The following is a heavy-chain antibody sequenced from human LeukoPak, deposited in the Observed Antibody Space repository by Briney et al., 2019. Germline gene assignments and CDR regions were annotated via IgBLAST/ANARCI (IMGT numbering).Heavy chain of an antibody. CDR3: ARCFDWAPPLSYYYYLDV. J-gene: IGHJ6*03. CDR2: FYHTGST. D-gene: IGHD3-9*01. CDR1: GYSVNSGYY. V-gene: IGHV4-38-2*01. Sequence: PSETLSLTCVVSGYSVNSGYYWGWIRQPPGKGLEWIGSFYHTGSTYYNPSLKSRVTISVDASKNQVFLSLTSVTASDTAVYYCARCFDWAPPLSYYYYLDVWGKGTTVTVSS.